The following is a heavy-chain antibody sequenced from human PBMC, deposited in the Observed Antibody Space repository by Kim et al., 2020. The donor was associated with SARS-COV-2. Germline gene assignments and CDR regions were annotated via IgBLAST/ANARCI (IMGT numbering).Heavy chain of an antibody. Sequence: DSVKGRFTISRENSKNTLYLKVNSLRAEDTAVYYCAKGTLYYDDSGYFDYWGQGTLVTVSS. CDR3: AKGTLYYDDSGYFDY. D-gene: IGHD3-22*01. V-gene: IGHV3-30*02. J-gene: IGHJ4*02.